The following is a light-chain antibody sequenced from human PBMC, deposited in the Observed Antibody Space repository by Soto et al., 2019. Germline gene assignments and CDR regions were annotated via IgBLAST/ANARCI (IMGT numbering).Light chain of an antibody. J-gene: IGKJ4*01. Sequence: EIVLTQSPATLSLSPGERATLSCRASQSVSSYFACYKQKPGQAPRLLIYHASTRATGIPARFSRSRSGTDFTLTMSSLEPEYFAVYYCQQRSNLPFSFGGGTKVEIK. CDR2: HAS. CDR1: QSVSSY. CDR3: QQRSNLPFS. V-gene: IGKV3-11*01.